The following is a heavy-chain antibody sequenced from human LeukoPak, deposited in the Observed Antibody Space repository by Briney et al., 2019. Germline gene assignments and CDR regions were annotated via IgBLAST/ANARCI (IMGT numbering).Heavy chain of an antibody. J-gene: IGHJ4*02. D-gene: IGHD6-13*01. Sequence: SETLSLTCTVSGGSISSYYWTWIRQPLGQGLEWIGYIYYSGNTNYNPSLKSRVTISLDTSRNQFSLRLTSVTAADTAVYFCARRARATAGGDYFDYWGQGTLVTVSS. CDR1: GGSISSYY. CDR3: ARRARATAGGDYFDY. CDR2: IYYSGNT. V-gene: IGHV4-59*08.